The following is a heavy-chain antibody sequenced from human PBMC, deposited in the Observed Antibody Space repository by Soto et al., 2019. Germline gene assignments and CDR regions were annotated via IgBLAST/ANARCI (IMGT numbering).Heavy chain of an antibody. CDR3: ALVRYFDSSNYSYYYMDV. Sequence: GCGPTLVNPTQPLTLTCTFSGFSLSTSGGGVGWIRQPPGKALEWLALIYWDDDKRYSPSPKSSPTTTKDTSKTQVVHTMTNLDPVDTATYYCALVRYFDSSNYSYYYMDVWGKGTTVTVSS. J-gene: IGHJ6*03. V-gene: IGHV2-5*02. CDR1: GFSLSTSGGG. CDR2: IYWDDDK. D-gene: IGHD3-9*01.